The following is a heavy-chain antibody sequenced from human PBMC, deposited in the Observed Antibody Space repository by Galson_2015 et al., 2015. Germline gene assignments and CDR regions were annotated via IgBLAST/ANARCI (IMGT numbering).Heavy chain of an antibody. CDR3: ARTLSSGWQLLFDY. CDR1: GFTFSSYW. V-gene: IGHV3-30-3*01. Sequence: SLRLSCAASGFTFSSYWMSWVRQAPGKGLEWVAVISYDGSNKYYADSVKGRFTISRDNSKNTLYLQMNSLRAEDTAVYYCARTLSSGWQLLFDYWGQGTLVTVSS. CDR2: ISYDGSNK. J-gene: IGHJ4*02. D-gene: IGHD6-19*01.